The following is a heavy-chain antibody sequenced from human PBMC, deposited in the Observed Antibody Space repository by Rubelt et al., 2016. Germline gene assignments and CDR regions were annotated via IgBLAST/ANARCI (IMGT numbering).Heavy chain of an antibody. Sequence: QVQLQESGPGLVKPSETLSLTCTVSGGSINSYYWSWIRPPPGKGLEWIGHIYFSGSTNYNPSLKCRVPISVDTSKNQFSLKVNSVTAADTAVYYCARSGKQWDALDYWGQGTLVTVSS. V-gene: IGHV4-59*08. J-gene: IGHJ4*02. CDR2: IYFSGST. CDR1: GGSINSYY. CDR3: ARSGKQWDALDY. D-gene: IGHD6-19*01.